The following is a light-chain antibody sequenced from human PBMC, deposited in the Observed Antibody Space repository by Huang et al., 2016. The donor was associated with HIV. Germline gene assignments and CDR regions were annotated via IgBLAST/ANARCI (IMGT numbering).Light chain of an antibody. CDR2: GAS. CDR1: QSVSSN. Sequence: EIVMTQSPATLSVSPGERATLSCRASQSVSSNLAWSQHKPGQAPRLLIYGASTRATGIPARFSGSGSGTEFTLTISSLQSEDFVVYYCQQYYNWPYTFGQGTKLEIK. J-gene: IGKJ2*01. V-gene: IGKV3-15*01. CDR3: QQYYNWPYT.